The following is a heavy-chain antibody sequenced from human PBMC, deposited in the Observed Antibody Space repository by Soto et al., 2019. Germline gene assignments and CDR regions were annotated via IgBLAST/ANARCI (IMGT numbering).Heavy chain of an antibody. CDR2: ISPNGQGI. Sequence: EVKLLESGGGLVQPGGSLRLSCGVSGFTVTSNGVSWVRQAPGKGLEWVSAISPNGQGIWYADSVKGRFTISRDMSRNTVFLQMDSLRAEYTAVYYCAKDRQYPRDYFDYWGQGTLVTVSS. V-gene: IGHV3-23*01. J-gene: IGHJ4*02. CDR1: GFTVTSNG. D-gene: IGHD4-4*01. CDR3: AKDRQYPRDYFDY.